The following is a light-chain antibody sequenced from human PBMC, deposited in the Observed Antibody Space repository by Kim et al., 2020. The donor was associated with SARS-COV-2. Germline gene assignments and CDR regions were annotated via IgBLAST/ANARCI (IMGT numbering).Light chain of an antibody. J-gene: IGLJ2*01. Sequence: GAPGQSVTISCTGTSSDVGGYNYVSWYQQHQGKAPKLMIYDVSKRPSGVPDLFSGSKSGNTASLTVSGLQAEDEADYYCSSHAGRVFGGGTQLTVL. CDR2: DVS. V-gene: IGLV2-11*01. CDR3: SSHAGRV. CDR1: SSDVGGYNY.